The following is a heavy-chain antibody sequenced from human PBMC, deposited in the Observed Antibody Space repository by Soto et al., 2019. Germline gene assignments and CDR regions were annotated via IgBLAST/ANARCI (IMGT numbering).Heavy chain of an antibody. D-gene: IGHD2-2*02. V-gene: IGHV1-69*05. CDR3: ARGPAAIRDYYYYGMDV. J-gene: IGHJ6*02. CDR1: GGTFISYG. Sequence: QVQLVQSGAEVKKPGSSVKVSCKASGGTFISYGISWVRQAPVQGLEWMGGFIPFFGTTNYAQKFQGRVTISTDESTSTVYMELSSLRSEDTAVYYCARGPAAIRDYYYYGMDVWGQGTTVTVSS. CDR2: FIPFFGTT.